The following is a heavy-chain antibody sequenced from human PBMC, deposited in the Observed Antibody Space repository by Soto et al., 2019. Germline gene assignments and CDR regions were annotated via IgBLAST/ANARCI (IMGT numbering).Heavy chain of an antibody. D-gene: IGHD2-2*02. V-gene: IGHV1-2*02. CDR1: GYTFSGYY. CDR2: INPNSGGT. J-gene: IGHJ6*02. CDR3: ARSLTEGYCTITGCYTRPLYGMDV. Sequence: APLKVSCKASGYTFSGYYVHWLRRAPGQGLEWMGWINPNSGGTNYAQKFQGRVTVTRDTPTSTAYMELSRLTSDDTAVYYCARSLTEGYCTITGCYTRPLYGMDVWGQGTTVTVSS.